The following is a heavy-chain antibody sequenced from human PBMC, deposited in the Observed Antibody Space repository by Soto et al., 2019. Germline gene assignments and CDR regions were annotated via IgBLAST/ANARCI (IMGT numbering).Heavy chain of an antibody. V-gene: IGHV4-39*01. CDR1: DGSISTIDYY. D-gene: IGHD3-22*01. J-gene: IGHJ3*02. CDR3: ARRGYYYDSSGYAFDI. CDR2: IYYSGTT. Sequence: PSETLSLTCTVSDGSISTIDYYWGWIRQPPGKGLEWIASIYYSGTTYYNPSLKSRVTISVDTSKNQFSLKLSSVTAADTAVYYCARRGYYYDSSGYAFDIWGQGTMVTVSS.